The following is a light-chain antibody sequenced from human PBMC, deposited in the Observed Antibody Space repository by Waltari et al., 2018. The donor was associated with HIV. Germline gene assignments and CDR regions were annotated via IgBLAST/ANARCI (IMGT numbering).Light chain of an antibody. J-gene: IGLJ1*01. CDR3: YSRDTSGIHFV. V-gene: IGLV3-10*01. CDR2: DDT. Sequence: SYELTQPPSVSVSPGQTARITCSGDALPKKYAYWYQQRSGQAPILVIYDDTKRPSGIPERFSGSTSGTMATLTISGAQVEDEADYYCYSRDTSGIHFVFGTGTKVTVL. CDR1: ALPKKY.